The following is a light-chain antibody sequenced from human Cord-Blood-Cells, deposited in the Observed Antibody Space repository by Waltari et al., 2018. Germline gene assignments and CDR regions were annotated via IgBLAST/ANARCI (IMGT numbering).Light chain of an antibody. Sequence: QSALTQPAYVSGSPGQAITISCPGTSSAGGGLHYSFWYQTHPGKAPKLMIYDVSNRPSAVSNRFSGSKSGNTASLTISGLQAEDEADYYCSSYTSSSTLVFGGGTKLTVL. V-gene: IGLV2-14*01. CDR3: SSYTSSSTLV. CDR2: DVS. CDR1: SSAGGGLHY. J-gene: IGLJ2*01.